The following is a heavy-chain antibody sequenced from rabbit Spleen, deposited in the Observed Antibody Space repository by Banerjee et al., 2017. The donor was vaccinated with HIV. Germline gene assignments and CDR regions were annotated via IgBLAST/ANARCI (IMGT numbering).Heavy chain of an antibody. CDR1: GFSFSDRDV. CDR3: TRGGGL. V-gene: IGHV1S40*01. Sequence: QSLEESGGDLVKPEGSLTLTCTASGFSFSDRDVMCWVRQAPGKGLEWIACINTATGKAVSATWAKGRFTISRTSSTTVTLQMTSLTAADTATYFCTRGGGLWGPGTLVTVS. J-gene: IGHJ4*01. CDR2: INTATGKA.